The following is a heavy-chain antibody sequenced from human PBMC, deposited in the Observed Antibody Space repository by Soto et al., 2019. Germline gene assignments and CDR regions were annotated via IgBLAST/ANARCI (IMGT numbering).Heavy chain of an antibody. D-gene: IGHD2-2*01. Sequence: EVQLVESGGGLVQPGGSLRLSCAASGFTFSSYWMSWVRQAPGKGLEWVANIKQDGSEKYYVDSVKGRFTISRENAKNALYLQINSLRAEDTAVYYCARAPAAALSYYYYGMDVWGQGTTVTVSS. J-gene: IGHJ6*02. CDR3: ARAPAAALSYYYYGMDV. CDR1: GFTFSSYW. CDR2: IKQDGSEK. V-gene: IGHV3-7*01.